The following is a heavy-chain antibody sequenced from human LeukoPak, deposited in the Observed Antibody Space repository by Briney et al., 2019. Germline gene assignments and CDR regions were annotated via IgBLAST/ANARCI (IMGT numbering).Heavy chain of an antibody. CDR3: ARGVYTRSSSASSDY. CDR1: GFTVSSNY. J-gene: IGHJ4*02. D-gene: IGHD6-6*01. V-gene: IGHV3-53*01. Sequence: GGSLRLSCAASGFTVSSNYMSWVRQAPGKGLEWVSVIYSGGSTYYADSVKGRFTISRDNAKNTLYLQMNSLRAEDTAVYYCARGVYTRSSSASSDYWGQGTLVTVSS. CDR2: IYSGGST.